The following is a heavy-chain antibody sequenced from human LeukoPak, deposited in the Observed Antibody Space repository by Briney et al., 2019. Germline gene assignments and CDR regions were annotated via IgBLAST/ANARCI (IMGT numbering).Heavy chain of an antibody. CDR1: GVSVSSGSYY. Sequence: PSETLSLTCTVSGVSVSSGSYYWSWIRQPPGKGLEWIGYIYYSGSTNYNPSLKSRVTISVDTSKNQFSLKLSSVTAADTAVYYCARVSGYSSYWGQGTLVTVSS. CDR2: IYYSGST. CDR3: ARVSGYSSY. J-gene: IGHJ4*02. V-gene: IGHV4-61*01. D-gene: IGHD3-22*01.